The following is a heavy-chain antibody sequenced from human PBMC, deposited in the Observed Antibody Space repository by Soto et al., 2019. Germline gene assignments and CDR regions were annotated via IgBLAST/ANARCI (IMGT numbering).Heavy chain of an antibody. CDR2: IIPLYDTA. Sequence: QVHLVQSGAEVKKPGSSVKVSCKASGGTFSSYAISWVRQAPGQGLEWMGGIIPLYDTANYAQKFQGRVTITADESTTTAYMEMSSLRSEDTAVYYCARAYCSNGACYDYFGEYYGMDVWGQGTTVTVSS. J-gene: IGHJ6*02. CDR3: ARAYCSNGACYDYFGEYYGMDV. CDR1: GGTFSSYA. V-gene: IGHV1-69*01. D-gene: IGHD2-8*01.